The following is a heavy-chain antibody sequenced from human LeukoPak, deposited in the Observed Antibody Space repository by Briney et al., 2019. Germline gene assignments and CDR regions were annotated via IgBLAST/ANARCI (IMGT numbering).Heavy chain of an antibody. CDR1: GYTFTSYD. CDR3: ARQSGMYQLLPRYYYYYYMDV. CDR2: MNPNSGNT. D-gene: IGHD2-2*01. V-gene: IGHV1-8*01. J-gene: IGHJ6*03. Sequence: GVSVKVSCKASGYTFTSYDINWVRQATGQGLEWMGWMNPNSGNTGYAQKFQGRVTMTRNTSISTAYMELSSLRSEDTAVYYCARQSGMYQLLPRYYYYYYMDVWGKGTTVTVSS.